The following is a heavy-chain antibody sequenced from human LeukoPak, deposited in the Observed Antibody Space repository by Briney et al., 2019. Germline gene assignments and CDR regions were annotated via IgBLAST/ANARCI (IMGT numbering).Heavy chain of an antibody. CDR1: GFTFSSYA. Sequence: GGSLRLSCAASGFTFSSYAMSRVRQAPGKGLEWVSYISSSSSTIYYADSVKGRFTISRDNAKNSLYLQMNSLRAKDTAVYYCARVLEGVYYYYYYMDVWGKGTTVTVSS. CDR3: ARVLEGVYYYYYYMDV. CDR2: ISSSSSTI. J-gene: IGHJ6*03. V-gene: IGHV3-48*01. D-gene: IGHD1-26*01.